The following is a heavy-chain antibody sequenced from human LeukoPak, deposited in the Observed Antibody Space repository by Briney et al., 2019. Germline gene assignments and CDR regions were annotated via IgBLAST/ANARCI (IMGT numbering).Heavy chain of an antibody. J-gene: IGHJ4*02. CDR3: ARVSCSSTSCYSFDY. Sequence: ASVKVSCKASGYTFTGYYMHWVRQAPRQGLEWMGRINPNSGGTNYAQKFQGRVTMTRDTSISAAYMELSRLRSDDTAVYYCARVSCSSTSCYSFDYWGQGTLVTVSS. CDR2: INPNSGGT. D-gene: IGHD2-2*01. CDR1: GYTFTGYY. V-gene: IGHV1-2*06.